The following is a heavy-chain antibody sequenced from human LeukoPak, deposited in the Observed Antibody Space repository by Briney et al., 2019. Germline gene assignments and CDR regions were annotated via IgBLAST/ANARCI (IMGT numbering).Heavy chain of an antibody. V-gene: IGHV3-23*01. CDR3: AKGIDMPRHGMDV. CDR1: GFAFSSYA. D-gene: IGHD2-2*01. CDR2: ISGSGGST. Sequence: PGGSLRLSCAASGFAFSSYAMSWVRQAPGKGLEWVSAISGSGGSTYYADSVKGRFTISRDNSKNTLYLQMNSLRAEDTAVYYCAKGIDMPRHGMDVWGQGTTVTVSS. J-gene: IGHJ6*02.